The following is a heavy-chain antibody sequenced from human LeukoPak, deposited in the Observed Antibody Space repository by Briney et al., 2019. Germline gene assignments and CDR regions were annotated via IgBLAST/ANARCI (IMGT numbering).Heavy chain of an antibody. CDR1: GYSISSGYY. CDR2: IYHSGST. CDR3: ARHLRQGYYYGSGSYYNRWFDP. Sequence: SETLSLTCTVSGYSISSGYYWGWIRQPPGRGLEWIGSIYHSGSTYYNPSLKSRVTISVDTSKNQFSLKLSSVTAADTAVYYCARHLRQGYYYGSGSYYNRWFDPWGQGTLVTVSS. V-gene: IGHV4-38-2*02. D-gene: IGHD3-10*01. J-gene: IGHJ5*02.